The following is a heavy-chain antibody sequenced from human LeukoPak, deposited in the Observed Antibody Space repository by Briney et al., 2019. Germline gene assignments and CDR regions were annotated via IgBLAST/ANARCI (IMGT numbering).Heavy chain of an antibody. CDR3: ARDSGYDLADY. V-gene: IGHV3-7*01. D-gene: IGHD5-12*01. CDR2: IKQDGSEK. CDR1: GFTFSSYW. Sequence: GGSLRLSCAASGFTFSSYWMSWVRQAPGKGLEWVANIKQDGSEKYYVDSVKGRFTIARDNAKNSLYLQMNSLRAEDTAVYYCARDSGYDLADYWGQGTLVTVSS. J-gene: IGHJ4*02.